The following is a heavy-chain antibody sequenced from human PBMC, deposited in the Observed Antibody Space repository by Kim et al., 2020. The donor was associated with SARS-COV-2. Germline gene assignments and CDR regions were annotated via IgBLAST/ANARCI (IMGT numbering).Heavy chain of an antibody. J-gene: IGHJ4*02. CDR1: GYTFTSYD. Sequence: ASVKVSCKASGYTFTSYDINWVRQATGQGLEWMGWMNPNSGNTGYAQKFQGRVTMTRNTSISTAYMELSSLRSEDTAVYYCARGQLHDFWSGSWVGYWGQGTLVTVSS. CDR2: MNPNSGNT. CDR3: ARGQLHDFWSGSWVGY. D-gene: IGHD3-3*01. V-gene: IGHV1-8*01.